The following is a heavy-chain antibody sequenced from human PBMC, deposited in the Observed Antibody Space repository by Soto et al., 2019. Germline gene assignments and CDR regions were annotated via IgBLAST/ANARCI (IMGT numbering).Heavy chain of an antibody. V-gene: IGHV4-34*01. CDR1: GGSFSGYY. J-gene: IGHJ6*02. CDR3: AVWSTVTPDYYYGMDV. Sequence: QVQLQQWGAGLLKPSETLSLTCAVYGGSFSGYYWSWIRQPPGKGLEWIGEINHSGSTNYNPSLKSRVTISVDTSKNQFSLKLSSVTAADTAVYYCAVWSTVTPDYYYGMDVWGQGTTVTVSS. CDR2: INHSGST. D-gene: IGHD4-4*01.